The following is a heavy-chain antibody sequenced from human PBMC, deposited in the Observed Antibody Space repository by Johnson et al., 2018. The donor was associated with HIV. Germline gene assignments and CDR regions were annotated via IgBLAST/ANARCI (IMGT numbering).Heavy chain of an antibody. J-gene: IGHJ3*02. CDR2: IHWNGGST. V-gene: IGHV3-20*04. CDR3: ARRAHGAFDI. CDR1: GFTLSSYA. Sequence: MLLVESGGSVIRPGGSLRLSCAASGFTLSSYAMSWVRQAPGKGLEWVSGIHWNGGSTGYADSVKGRFTISRDNAKNYLYLQMNSLRAEDMAVYYCARRAHGAFDIGGQGTMVTVSS.